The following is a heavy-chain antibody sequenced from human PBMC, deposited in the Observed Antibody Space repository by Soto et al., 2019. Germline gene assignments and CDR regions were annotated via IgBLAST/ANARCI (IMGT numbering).Heavy chain of an antibody. CDR1: GYIFTDYY. D-gene: IGHD2-2*01. CDR2: INPNSGGT. V-gene: IGHV1-2*02. Sequence: ASVKVSCKASGYIFTDYYMNWVRQAPGQGLEWMGWINPNSGGTNYAQKFQGRVTMTTDTSITTAYMELSGLRTDDTAVYYCSRPYCGSNSCHNWFDPWGQGTLVTVSS. CDR3: SRPYCGSNSCHNWFDP. J-gene: IGHJ5*02.